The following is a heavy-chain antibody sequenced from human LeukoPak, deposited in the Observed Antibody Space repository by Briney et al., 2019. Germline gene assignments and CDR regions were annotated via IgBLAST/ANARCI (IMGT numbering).Heavy chain of an antibody. V-gene: IGHV1-46*01. CDR2: INPSGGST. CDR1: GYTFTGYY. Sequence: ASVKVSCKASGYTFTGYYMHWVRQAPGQGLEWMGIINPSGGSTSYAQKFRGRVTMTRDTSTSTVYMELSSLRSEDTAVYYCASGTGARKWFDPWGQGTLVIVSS. J-gene: IGHJ5*02. CDR3: ASGTGARKWFDP. D-gene: IGHD7-27*01.